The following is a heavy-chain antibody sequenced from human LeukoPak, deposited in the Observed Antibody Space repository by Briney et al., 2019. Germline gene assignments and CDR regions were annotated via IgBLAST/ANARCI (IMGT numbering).Heavy chain of an antibody. CDR1: GFTFSSYW. D-gene: IGHD5-18*01. V-gene: IGHV3-74*01. CDR2: INSDGSSI. J-gene: IGHJ4*02. CDR3: ARDLPGYSYAGMLDY. Sequence: GGSLRLSCAASGFTFSSYWMHWVRQAPGKGLVWVSRINSDGSSISYADSVKGRFTISRDNAKNSLYLQMNSLRAEDTAVYYCARDLPGYSYAGMLDYWGQGTLVTVSS.